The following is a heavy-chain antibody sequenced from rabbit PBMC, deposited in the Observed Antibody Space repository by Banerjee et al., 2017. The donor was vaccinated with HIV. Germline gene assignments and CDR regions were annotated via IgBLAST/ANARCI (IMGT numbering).Heavy chain of an antibody. V-gene: IGHV1S45*01. CDR2: IYGGSSGRT. CDR3: ASVWEL. D-gene: IGHD4-2*01. J-gene: IGHJ4*01. Sequence: QEQLEESGGDLVKPEGSLTLTCKASGFSFTNKYVMCWVRQAPGKGLEWIACIYGGSSGRTYFANWAKGRFTISKPSSTTATLQMTSLTSADTASDFGASVWELWGQGTLVTVS. CDR1: GFSFTNKYV.